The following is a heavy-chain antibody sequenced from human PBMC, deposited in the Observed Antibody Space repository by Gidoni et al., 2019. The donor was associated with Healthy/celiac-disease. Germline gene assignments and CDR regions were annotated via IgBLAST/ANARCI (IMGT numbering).Heavy chain of an antibody. J-gene: IGHJ3*02. Sequence: EVQLVASGGGLVQPGGSLRLSCAASGFSFSSYSMNWVRQAPGKGLEWVSYISSSSSTIYYADSVKGRFTISRDNAKNSLYLQMNSLRAEDTAVYYCARQGIAAPGAFDIWGQGTMVTVSS. CDR2: ISSSSSTI. D-gene: IGHD6-13*01. CDR3: ARQGIAAPGAFDI. CDR1: GFSFSSYS. V-gene: IGHV3-48*01.